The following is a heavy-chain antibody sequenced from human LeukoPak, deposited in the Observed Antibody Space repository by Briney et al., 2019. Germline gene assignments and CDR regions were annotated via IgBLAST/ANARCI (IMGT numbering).Heavy chain of an antibody. Sequence: ASVKVSCKASGGTFSSYAISWVRQAPGQGLEWMGGISPIFGTANYAQKFQGRVTITTDESTSTAYMVLSSLRSEDTAVYYCARGPELERFDYWGQGTLVTVSS. CDR2: ISPIFGTA. D-gene: IGHD1-1*01. CDR1: GGTFSSYA. CDR3: ARGPELERFDY. V-gene: IGHV1-69*05. J-gene: IGHJ4*02.